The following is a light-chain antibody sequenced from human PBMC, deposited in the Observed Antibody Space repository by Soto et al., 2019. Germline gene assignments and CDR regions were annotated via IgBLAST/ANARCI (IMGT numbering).Light chain of an antibody. V-gene: IGKV3-15*01. CDR1: QSVSSN. CDR3: QQSSKWPIT. Sequence: IVMTQSPATLSLSPGERATLSCTARQSVSSNLAWYQQKPGQAPRLLIYGASTRATGIPVRFSGSVSGTEGTITITSLQSEDGSVYYCQQSSKWPITFGQGTRLEIK. CDR2: GAS. J-gene: IGKJ5*01.